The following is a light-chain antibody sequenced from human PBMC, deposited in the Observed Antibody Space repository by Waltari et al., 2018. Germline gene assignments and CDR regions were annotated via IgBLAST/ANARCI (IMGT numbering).Light chain of an antibody. V-gene: IGKV3-15*01. CDR2: GAT. CDR1: QSVSSN. Sequence: EIVMTQSPATLSASPGERATLSCRASQSVSSNLAWYQQKPGQAPRLLIYGATTRATGIPARFSGSGSGTEFTLTICSPQSEDFAVYYCQQYNNWPQAFGQGTKVEIK. CDR3: QQYNNWPQA. J-gene: IGKJ1*01.